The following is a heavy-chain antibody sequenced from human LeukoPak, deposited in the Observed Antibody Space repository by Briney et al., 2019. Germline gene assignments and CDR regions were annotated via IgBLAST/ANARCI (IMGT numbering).Heavy chain of an antibody. J-gene: IGHJ4*02. Sequence: PGGSLRLSCAASGFTFSGSAMHWVRQASGKGLEWVGRTRSKANSYATAYAASVKGRFTISRDDSKNTAYLQMNSLKTEDTAVYYCTRDHYGDTFDYWGQGTLVTVSS. CDR1: GFTFSGSA. D-gene: IGHD4-17*01. CDR3: TRDHYGDTFDY. V-gene: IGHV3-73*01. CDR2: TRSKANSYAT.